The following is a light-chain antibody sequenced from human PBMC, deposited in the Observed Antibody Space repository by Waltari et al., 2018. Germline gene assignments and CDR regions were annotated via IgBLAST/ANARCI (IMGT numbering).Light chain of an antibody. CDR2: GAS. J-gene: IGKJ1*01. Sequence: EIVLTNSPGTLPLSPGERATIPCRASQSVGRTLPWYQQKPGQAPRLLIYGASSRATDIPDRFSGSGSGTDFSLTINRLEPEDFAVYFCQHYVRLPATFGQGTKVEIK. CDR3: QHYVRLPAT. V-gene: IGKV3-20*01. CDR1: QSVGRT.